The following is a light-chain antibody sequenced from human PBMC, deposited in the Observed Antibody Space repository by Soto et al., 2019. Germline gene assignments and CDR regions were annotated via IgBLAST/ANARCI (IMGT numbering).Light chain of an antibody. CDR3: QQRSTWHT. CDR2: DAS. V-gene: IGKV3-11*01. CDR1: QSVSSY. J-gene: IGKJ5*01. Sequence: EIVLTQSPATLPLSAGKRATLYSRASQSVSSYLAWYQQKPGQAPRLLIYDASNTATGIPARFSGSGSGTDFTLTIRSLEPEDVAVYYCQQRSTWHTFGQGTRLEIK.